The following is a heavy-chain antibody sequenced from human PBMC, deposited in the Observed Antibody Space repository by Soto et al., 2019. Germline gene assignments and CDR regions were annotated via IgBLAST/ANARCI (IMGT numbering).Heavy chain of an antibody. D-gene: IGHD3-22*01. CDR2: IIPIFGTA. CDR3: ASPPPESDYYDSSGYFFDY. V-gene: IGHV1-69*13. CDR1: GGTFSSYA. Sequence: SSVKVSCKASGGTFSSYAISWVRQAPGQGLEWMGGIIPIFGTANYAQKFQGRVTITADESTSTAYMELSSLRSEDTAVYYCASPPPESDYYDSSGYFFDYWGQGTLVAASS. J-gene: IGHJ4*02.